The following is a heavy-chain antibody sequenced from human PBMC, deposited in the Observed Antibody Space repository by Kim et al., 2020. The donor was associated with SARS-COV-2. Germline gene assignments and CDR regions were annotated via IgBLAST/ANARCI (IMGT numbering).Heavy chain of an antibody. CDR3: ARGRSYYYDSGGYVDY. D-gene: IGHD3-22*01. V-gene: IGHV4-39*01. Sequence: SLKSRVTIAVDTSKNQFSLKLSSVTAADTAVYYCARGRSYYYDSGGYVDYWGQGTLVTVSS. J-gene: IGHJ4*02.